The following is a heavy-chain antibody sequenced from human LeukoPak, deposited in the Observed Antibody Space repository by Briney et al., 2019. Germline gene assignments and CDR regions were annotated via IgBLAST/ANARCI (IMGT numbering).Heavy chain of an antibody. V-gene: IGHV3-48*04. D-gene: IGHD2/OR15-2a*01. CDR1: GFSFSVHS. J-gene: IGHJ4*02. Sequence: GGSLRISCIASGFSFSVHSMSWVRQAPGKGLEWISFIHTDTVATYYADSVKGRFTISRDNARNSLFLEMNSLRPDDTAVYYCATFTPQNKCGFYWYFDSWGQGTLVTVSS. CDR3: ATFTPQNKCGFYWYFDS. CDR2: IHTDTVAT.